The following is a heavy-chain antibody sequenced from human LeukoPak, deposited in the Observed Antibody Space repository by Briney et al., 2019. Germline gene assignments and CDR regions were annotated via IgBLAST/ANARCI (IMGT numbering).Heavy chain of an antibody. Sequence: SETLSLTCAVYGGSFSGYYWSWIRQPPGKGLEWIGEINHSGSTNYNPSLKSRVTISVDTSKNQFSLKLSSVTAADTAVYYCAREIIVGATYDYWGQGTLVTVSS. J-gene: IGHJ4*02. CDR1: GGSFSGYY. CDR2: INHSGST. V-gene: IGHV4-34*01. D-gene: IGHD1-26*01. CDR3: AREIIVGATYDY.